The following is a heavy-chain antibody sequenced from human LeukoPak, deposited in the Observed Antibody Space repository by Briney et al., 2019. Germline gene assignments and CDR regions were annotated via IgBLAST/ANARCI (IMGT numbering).Heavy chain of an antibody. CDR1: GDSVTGYF. CDR2: IYKIGTT. V-gene: IGHV4-59*02. Sequence: SETLSLTCTVFGDSVTGYFLNWVRQPPGKGLEWIGHIYKIGTTNYNPSLKSRLTFSADTSKNQFSLQLRSVTAADTAVYYCVIGVGWQPDYWGQGALVTVSS. D-gene: IGHD2-15*01. J-gene: IGHJ4*02. CDR3: VIGVGWQPDY.